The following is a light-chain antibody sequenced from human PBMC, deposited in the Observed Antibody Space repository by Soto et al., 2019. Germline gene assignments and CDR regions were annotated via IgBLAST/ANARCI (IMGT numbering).Light chain of an antibody. J-gene: IGKJ4*01. CDR3: PHHNNYPRT. V-gene: IGKV1-17*03. Sequence: DVQMTQSPSAVSASVGDRVNITCRASQGISNYLAWFQQKPGKVPKRLIYNTSTLQNGAPSRFSGSRSGTESTLTISSLQPEDVATYYCPHHNNYPRTFGGGKKVEI. CDR1: QGISNY. CDR2: NTS.